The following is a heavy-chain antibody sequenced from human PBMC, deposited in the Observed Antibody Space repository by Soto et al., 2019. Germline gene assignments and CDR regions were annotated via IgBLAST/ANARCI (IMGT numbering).Heavy chain of an antibody. CDR2: ISAYNGNT. D-gene: IGHD6-6*01. V-gene: IGHV1-18*01. Sequence: ASVKVSCKASGYNFNSYTISWVRQAPGQGLEWMGWISAYNGNTKYAQKLQGRVTITRDTSASTAYMELSSLRSEDTAVYYCASGPIAARTGRMDVWGQGTTVTVSS. CDR3: ASGPIAARTGRMDV. CDR1: GYNFNSYT. J-gene: IGHJ6*02.